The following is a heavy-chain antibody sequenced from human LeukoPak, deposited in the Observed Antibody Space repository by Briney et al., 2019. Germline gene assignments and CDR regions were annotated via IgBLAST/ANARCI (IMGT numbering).Heavy chain of an antibody. D-gene: IGHD3-22*01. J-gene: IGHJ4*02. CDR2: IYDSGYT. CDR3: ARVSPRVVVITGGFDY. CDR1: GGSFSSYY. Sequence: PSETLSLTCTVSGGSFSSYYWSWIRQPPGKGLEWIGYIYDSGYTNYNPSLKSRVTISVDTSKNQFSLKLSSVTAADTAVYYCARVSPRVVVITGGFDYWGQGTLVTVSS. V-gene: IGHV4-59*08.